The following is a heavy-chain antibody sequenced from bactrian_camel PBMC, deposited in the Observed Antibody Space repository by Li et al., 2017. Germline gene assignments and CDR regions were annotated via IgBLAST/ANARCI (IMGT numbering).Heavy chain of an antibody. J-gene: IGHJ4*01. D-gene: IGHD6*01. V-gene: IGHV3S42*01. CDR3: AADFRTVVAGCTFYDYTY. CDR2: VATGDGST. CDR1: VDTYSMTT. Sequence: DVQLVESVGGSLQPGGSLRISCISSVDTYSMTTMAWFRQVSGKEREGVAAVATGDGSTRYADSEKGRFTISRDTAKNTMYLQMNSLTPDDSAMYYCAADFRTVVAGCTFYDYTYWGRGTQVTVS.